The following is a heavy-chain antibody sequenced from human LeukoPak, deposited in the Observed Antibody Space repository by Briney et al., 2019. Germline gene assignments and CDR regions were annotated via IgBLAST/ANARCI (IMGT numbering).Heavy chain of an antibody. Sequence: ASVNVSCKASGGTFSSYAISWVRQAPGQGLEWMGIINPSGGSTSYAQKFQGRVTMTRDTSTSTVYMELSSLRSEDTAVYYCARTAARRFDYWGQGTLVTVSS. CDR1: GGTFSSYA. CDR3: ARTAARRFDY. J-gene: IGHJ4*02. V-gene: IGHV1-46*01. CDR2: INPSGGST. D-gene: IGHD6-6*01.